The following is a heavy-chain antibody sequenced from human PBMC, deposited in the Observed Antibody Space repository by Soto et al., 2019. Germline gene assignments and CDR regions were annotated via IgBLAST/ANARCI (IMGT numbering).Heavy chain of an antibody. CDR1: GYIFNKYG. D-gene: IGHD2-21*01. J-gene: IGHJ3*01. V-gene: IGHV1-18*01. CDR2: ISAFNGYT. CDR3: ARGRGVVIPAGTQDAFDV. Sequence: ASVKVSCKASGYIFNKYGFNWVRQAPGQGLEWMGRISAFNGYTNFAQKFQGRVTLTTDASTNTAYMELSSLRSDDTAIYYCARGRGVVIPAGTQDAFDVWGQGTMVTVSS.